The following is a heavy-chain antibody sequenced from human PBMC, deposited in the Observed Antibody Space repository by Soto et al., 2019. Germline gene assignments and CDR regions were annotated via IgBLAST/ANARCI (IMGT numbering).Heavy chain of an antibody. V-gene: IGHV1-3*01. CDR3: ARDLMTTYFDY. D-gene: IGHD4-4*01. CDR2: INAGNGNT. CDR1: GYTFTSYA. Sequence: ASVKVSCKTSGYTFTSYAMHWVRQAPGQRLEWMGWINAGNGNTKYSQKFQGRVAITRDTSASTAYMELSSLRSEDTAVYYCARDLMTTYFDYWGQGTLVTVSS. J-gene: IGHJ4*02.